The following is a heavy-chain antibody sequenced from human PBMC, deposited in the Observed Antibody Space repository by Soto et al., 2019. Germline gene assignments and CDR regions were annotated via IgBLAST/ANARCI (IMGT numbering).Heavy chain of an antibody. CDR2: IYYSGSI. CDR3: ASLITIFGVVIISPMDY. CDR1: GGSISGSSYY. D-gene: IGHD3-3*01. Sequence: QLQLQESGPGLVKPSETLSLTCTVSGGSISGSSYYWGWIRQPPGKGLEWIGSIYYSGSIYYNPSLKSRVTISIDTSKNQFSLKLSSVTAADTAMYYCASLITIFGVVIISPMDYWGQGTLVTVSS. J-gene: IGHJ4*02. V-gene: IGHV4-39*01.